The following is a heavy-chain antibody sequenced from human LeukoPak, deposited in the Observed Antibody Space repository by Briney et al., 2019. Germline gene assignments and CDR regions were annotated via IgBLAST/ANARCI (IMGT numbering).Heavy chain of an antibody. V-gene: IGHV3-74*01. D-gene: IGHD2-2*01. Sequence: QTGGSLRLSCAASGFTFSSYWMHWVRQAPGKGLVWVSRINSDGSSTSYADSVKGRFTISRDNAKNSLYLQMNSLRAEDTAVYYCARDYCSSTSCFPGDAFDIWGQGTMVTVSS. CDR3: ARDYCSSTSCFPGDAFDI. CDR2: INSDGSST. J-gene: IGHJ3*02. CDR1: GFTFSSYW.